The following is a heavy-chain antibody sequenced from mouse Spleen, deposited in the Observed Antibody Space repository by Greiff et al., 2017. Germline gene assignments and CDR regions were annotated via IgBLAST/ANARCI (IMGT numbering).Heavy chain of an antibody. J-gene: IGHJ1*01. CDR2: ISSGGGST. V-gene: IGHV5-6-4*01. CDR3: ARDGGSYWYFDV. Sequence: DVKLVESGGGLVKLGGSLKLSCAASGFTFSSYYMSWVRQTPEKRLEWVATISSGGGSTYYPDSVKGRFTISRDNAKNTLYLQMSSLNSEDTAVYYCARDGGSYWYFDVWGAGTTVTVSS. CDR1: GFTFSSYY.